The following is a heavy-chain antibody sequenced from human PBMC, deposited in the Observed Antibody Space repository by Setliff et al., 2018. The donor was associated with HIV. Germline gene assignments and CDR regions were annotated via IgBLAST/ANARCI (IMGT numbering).Heavy chain of an antibody. CDR1: GFTFTKYG. CDR2: ISYDGGRK. V-gene: IGHV3-33*08. D-gene: IGHD4-17*01. CDR3: TRGARPTDEYVWFDP. J-gene: IGHJ5*02. Sequence: GGSLRLSCVTSGFTFTKYGLHWVRQAPGKGLEWVAVISYDGGRKDYAESVNGRFTISRDDSKSTLYLQMNSLRVEDTAVYYCTRGARPTDEYVWFDPWGQGTLVTVSS.